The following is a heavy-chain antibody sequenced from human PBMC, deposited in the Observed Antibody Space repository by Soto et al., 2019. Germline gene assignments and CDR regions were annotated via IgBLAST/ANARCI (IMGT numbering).Heavy chain of an antibody. CDR3: PRGYRQSRYSSSWVFGY. Sequence: QVQLQESAPGLVKPSQTLSLICTVSGGSINSGGYYWNWIRQHPGKGLEWIGCIYYSGSTYYNPFLRSRVSVAADTSENQFSRKLSSVTAADTAVYFCPRGYRQSRYSSSWVFGYWGQGTLGSGSS. CDR2: IYYSGST. J-gene: IGHJ4*02. CDR1: GGSINSGGYY. D-gene: IGHD6-13*01. V-gene: IGHV4-31*03.